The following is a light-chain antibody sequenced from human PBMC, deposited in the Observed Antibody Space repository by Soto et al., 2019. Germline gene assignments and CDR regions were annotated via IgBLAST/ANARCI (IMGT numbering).Light chain of an antibody. CDR1: QSISSW. CDR2: KAS. CDR3: QQYNSYPWT. V-gene: IGKV1-5*03. J-gene: IGKJ1*01. Sequence: DIQMTQSPSTLSASVGDRVTITCRASQSISSWLAWYQQKPGKAPKLLIYKASGLESGVPSRFSGSGSGTEFTLTICSLQPDDFATYYCQQYNSYPWTFGQGTKVEIK.